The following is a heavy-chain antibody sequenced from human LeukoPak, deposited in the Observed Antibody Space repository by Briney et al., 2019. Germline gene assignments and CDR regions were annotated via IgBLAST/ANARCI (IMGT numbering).Heavy chain of an antibody. D-gene: IGHD3-10*01. CDR1: GVTFSGYG. CDR2: MSYTSSNK. J-gene: IGHJ4*02. CDR3: ATDRQVWVAYGPGSSFAS. Sequence: GRSLRLSCAASGVTFSGYGVHRGRQAPGQGREGWAGMSYTSSNKYYPASAQRRFIISPDHSTHPLSQPLSSLTAEPTPVHSCATDRQVWVAYGPGSSFASWGPGTLVTASS. V-gene: IGHV3-30*03.